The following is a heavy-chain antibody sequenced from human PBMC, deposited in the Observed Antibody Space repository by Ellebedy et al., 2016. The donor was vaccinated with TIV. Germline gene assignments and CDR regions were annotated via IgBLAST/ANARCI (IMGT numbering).Heavy chain of an antibody. J-gene: IGHJ3*02. CDR2: IWYDGSNK. V-gene: IGHV3-30*19. D-gene: IGHD3-22*01. CDR1: GFTFSSYG. Sequence: GESLKISXAASGFTFSSYGMHWVRQAPGKGLEWVAVIWYDGSNKYYADSVKGRFTISRDNSKNTLYLQMNSLRAEDTAVYYCARSRYYDSSGYFDAFDIWGQGTMVTVSS. CDR3: ARSRYYDSSGYFDAFDI.